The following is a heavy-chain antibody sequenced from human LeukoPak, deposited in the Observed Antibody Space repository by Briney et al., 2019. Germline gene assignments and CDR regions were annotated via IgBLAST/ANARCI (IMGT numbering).Heavy chain of an antibody. J-gene: IGHJ4*02. Sequence: SETLSLTCTVSGHSISSGNYRGCLRQPPGMGLEWLGSVYHTGTTYNNPSLKSRVTISIDTSKNVFSLKLTSVTDADTAVYYCARYYYDSRGYYSYYFDSWGPGTLVTVSS. V-gene: IGHV4-38-2*02. D-gene: IGHD3-22*01. CDR3: ARYYYDSRGYYSYYFDS. CDR1: GHSISSGNY. CDR2: VYHTGTT.